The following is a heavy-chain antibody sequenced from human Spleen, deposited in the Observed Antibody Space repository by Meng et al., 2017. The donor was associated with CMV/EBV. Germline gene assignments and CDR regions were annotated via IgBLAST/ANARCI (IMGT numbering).Heavy chain of an antibody. V-gene: IGHV3-21*01. J-gene: IGHJ4*02. CDR1: SYS. D-gene: IGHD3-22*01. CDR2: ISSSSSYI. Sequence: SYSMNWVRQAPGKGLEWVSSISSSSSYIYYADSVKGRFTISRDNAKNSLYLQMNSLRAEDTAVYYCARDLYYYDSSGYYYPSGFDYWGQGTLVTVSS. CDR3: ARDLYYYDSSGYYYPSGFDY.